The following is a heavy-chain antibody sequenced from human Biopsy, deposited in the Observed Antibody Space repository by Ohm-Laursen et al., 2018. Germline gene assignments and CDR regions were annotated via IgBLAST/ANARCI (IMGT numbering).Heavy chain of an antibody. CDR3: AAYYYDSSGYFYAFHY. J-gene: IGHJ4*02. Sequence: SDTLSLTCTVSGGSISSGGSYWSWIRQPPGKGLEWIGYISDTGTTNYNPSLRGRVAMSVDTSKNQFSLKLGSVTAADTAMYYCAAYYYDSSGYFYAFHYWGQGTLVTVSS. V-gene: IGHV4-61*08. CDR2: ISDTGTT. D-gene: IGHD3-22*01. CDR1: GGSISSGGSY.